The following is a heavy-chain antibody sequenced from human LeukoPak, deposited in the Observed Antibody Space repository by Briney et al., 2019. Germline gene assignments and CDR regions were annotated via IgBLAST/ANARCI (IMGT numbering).Heavy chain of an antibody. CDR1: GGSISTSSYY. Sequence: PSETLSLTCTVSGGSISTSSYYWGWIRQPPAKGVEWIGTIHYSRRTYYNPSLKRRVTISVDTSKNQFSLKMSSVTAADTAMYYCARNSGNYLGWFDPWGQGTLVTVSS. CDR2: IHYSRRT. CDR3: ARNSGNYLGWFDP. J-gene: IGHJ5*02. V-gene: IGHV4-39*01. D-gene: IGHD1-26*01.